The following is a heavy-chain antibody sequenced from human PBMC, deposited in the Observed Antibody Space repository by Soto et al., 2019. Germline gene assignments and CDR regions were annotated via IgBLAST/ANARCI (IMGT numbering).Heavy chain of an antibody. D-gene: IGHD6-19*01. CDR1: GFTFSDHW. CDR3: ARGPASVALAGIYADV. Sequence: GGSLRLSCAASGFTFSDHWMHWVRLAPGKGLMWVSRINSDGSSTTYADSVKGRFTISGDNAKNTLYLQMNRLRAEDTAVYYCARGPASVALAGIYADVWAQGTTVTVSS. V-gene: IGHV3-74*01. J-gene: IGHJ6*02. CDR2: INSDGSST.